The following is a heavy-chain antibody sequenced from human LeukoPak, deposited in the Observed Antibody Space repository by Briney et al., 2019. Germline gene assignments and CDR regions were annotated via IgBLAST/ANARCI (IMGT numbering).Heavy chain of an antibody. CDR3: ARGYVDTAMVTDY. CDR1: GFTFSSYA. J-gene: IGHJ4*02. Sequence: GGSLRLSCAASGFTFSSYAMHWVRQAPGKGLEWVAVISYDGSNKYYADSVKGRFTISRDNPKNTLYLQMNSLRAEDTAVYYCARGYVDTAMVTDYWGQGTLVTVS. CDR2: ISYDGSNK. D-gene: IGHD5-18*01. V-gene: IGHV3-30-3*01.